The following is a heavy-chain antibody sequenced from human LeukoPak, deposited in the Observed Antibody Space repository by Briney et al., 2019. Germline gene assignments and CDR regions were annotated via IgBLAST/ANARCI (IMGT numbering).Heavy chain of an antibody. CDR3: ARDRVWLSSGRSIDAFDI. Sequence: GRSLRLSCAASGFTFSTYPMHWVRQAPGKGLDWVAFISYDGSNKYYGDSMTGRFAISRDNSKNRLYLQMNSLRAEDTAVYYCARDRVWLSSGRSIDAFDIWGQGTMVTVSS. D-gene: IGHD6-19*01. CDR1: GFTFSTYP. J-gene: IGHJ3*02. V-gene: IGHV3-30*09. CDR2: ISYDGSNK.